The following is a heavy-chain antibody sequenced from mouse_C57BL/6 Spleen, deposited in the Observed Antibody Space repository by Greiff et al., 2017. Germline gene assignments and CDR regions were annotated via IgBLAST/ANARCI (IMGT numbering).Heavy chain of an antibody. CDR1: GYTFTGYW. J-gene: IGHJ4*01. CDR3: ARVYDGFHYAMDY. Sequence: QVQLKQSGAELMKPGASVKLSCKATGYTFTGYWIEWVKQRPGHGLEWIGEILPGSGSTNYNEKFKGKATFTADTSSNTAYMQLSSLTTEDSAIYYCARVYDGFHYAMDYWGQGTSVTVSS. D-gene: IGHD2-3*01. CDR2: ILPGSGST. V-gene: IGHV1-9*01.